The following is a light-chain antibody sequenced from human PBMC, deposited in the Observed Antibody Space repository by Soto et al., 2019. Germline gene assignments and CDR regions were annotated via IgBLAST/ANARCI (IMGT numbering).Light chain of an antibody. V-gene: IGLV1-44*01. J-gene: IGLJ1*01. CDR2: SNN. Sequence: QSVRAQPPSASGTPGQRVTISCSGSSSNIGSNTVNWYQQLPGTAPKLLIYSNNQRPSGVPDRFSGSKSGTSASLAISGLQSEDEADYYCAAWDDSLNGLYVFGTGTKV. CDR3: AAWDDSLNGLYV. CDR1: SSNIGSNT.